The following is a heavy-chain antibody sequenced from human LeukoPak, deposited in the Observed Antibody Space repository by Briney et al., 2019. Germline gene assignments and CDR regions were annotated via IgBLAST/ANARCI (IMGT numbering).Heavy chain of an antibody. CDR2: IYHSGNT. D-gene: IGHD2/OR15-2a*01. CDR3: ARASSNIVSDN. CDR1: GGSISSGGYY. V-gene: IGHV4-30-2*01. Sequence: SQTLSLTCTVSGGSISSGGYYWSWIRQPPGKGLEWIGYIYHSGNTHYNPSLKSRVTISVDRSKNQFSLKLSSVTAADTAVYYCARASSNIVSDNWGQGTLVTVSS. J-gene: IGHJ4*02.